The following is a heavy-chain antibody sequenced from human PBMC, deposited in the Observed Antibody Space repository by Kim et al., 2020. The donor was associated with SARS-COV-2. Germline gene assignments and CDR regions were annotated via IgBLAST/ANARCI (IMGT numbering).Heavy chain of an antibody. J-gene: IGHJ4*02. Sequence: ASVKVSCKASGYTFTSYDINWVRQATGQGLEWMGWMNPNSGNTGYAQKFQGRVTMTRNTSISTAYMELSSLRSEDTAVYYCARRGGKHTKPDYWGQGTLVTVSS. CDR3: ARRGGKHTKPDY. V-gene: IGHV1-8*01. CDR2: MNPNSGNT. D-gene: IGHD2-21*01. CDR1: GYTFTSYD.